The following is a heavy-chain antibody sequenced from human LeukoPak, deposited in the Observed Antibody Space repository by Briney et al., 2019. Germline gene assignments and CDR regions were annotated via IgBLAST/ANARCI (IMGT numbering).Heavy chain of an antibody. CDR3: ARDPDPAMTTVTTSWFDP. J-gene: IGHJ5*02. CDR1: GGTFSSYA. CDR2: INTYNGDT. Sequence: GASVKVSCKASGGTFSSYAISWVRQAPGQGLGWLGWINTYNGDTSYAQTLQGRVTLTTETSMNSAYMELRSLTSDDTAVYYCARDPDPAMTTVTTSWFDPWGQGTLVTVSS. V-gene: IGHV1-18*01. D-gene: IGHD4-17*01.